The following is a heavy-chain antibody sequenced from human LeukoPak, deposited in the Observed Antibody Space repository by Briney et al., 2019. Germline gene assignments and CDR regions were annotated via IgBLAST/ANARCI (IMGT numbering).Heavy chain of an antibody. CDR1: GGSISSYY. D-gene: IGHD4-17*01. Sequence: SETLSLTCTVSGGSISSYYWSWIRQPAGKGLEWIARIYTSGSTNYNPSLTSRVTMSVDTSKNQFSLKLSSVTAADTAVYYCARDRPDYGDSNFDYWGQGTLVTVSS. V-gene: IGHV4-4*07. CDR3: ARDRPDYGDSNFDY. J-gene: IGHJ4*02. CDR2: IYTSGST.